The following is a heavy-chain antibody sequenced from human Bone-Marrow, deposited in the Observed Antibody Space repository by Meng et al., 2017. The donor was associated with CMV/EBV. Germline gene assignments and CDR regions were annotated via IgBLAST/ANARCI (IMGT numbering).Heavy chain of an antibody. CDR3: AGDRRFQFYGMDV. V-gene: IGHV1-69*05. CDR2: IIPIFGTA. D-gene: IGHD3-3*01. Sequence: SVKVSCKASGGTFSSYAISWVRQAPGQGLEWMGGIIPIFGTANYAQKFQGRVTITTDESTSTAYMELSSLRSEDTAVYYCAGDRRFQFYGMDVWGQGTTVTVSS. CDR1: GGTFSSYA. J-gene: IGHJ6*02.